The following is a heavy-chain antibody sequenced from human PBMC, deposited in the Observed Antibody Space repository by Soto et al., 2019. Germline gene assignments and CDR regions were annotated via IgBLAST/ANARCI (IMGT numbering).Heavy chain of an antibody. Sequence: ASLKVSCKASGYTFTIYGISWVRQAPGQGLEWMGWISAYNGNTNYAQKLQGRVTMTTDTSTSTAYMELRSLRSDDTAVYYCARLKTSVTSEYYFDYWGQGTLVTVSS. J-gene: IGHJ4*02. CDR1: GYTFTIYG. D-gene: IGHD4-17*01. CDR3: ARLKTSVTSEYYFDY. CDR2: ISAYNGNT. V-gene: IGHV1-18*01.